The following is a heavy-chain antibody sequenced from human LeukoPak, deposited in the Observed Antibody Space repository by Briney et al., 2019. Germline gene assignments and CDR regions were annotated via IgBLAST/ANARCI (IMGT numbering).Heavy chain of an antibody. D-gene: IGHD6-19*01. CDR3: AREGEAVAGTLIDY. CDR1: GYTFTGYY. V-gene: IGHV1-2*02. Sequence: ASVKVSCKASGYTFTGYYMHWVRQAPGQGLEWMGWINPNSGGTNYAQKFQGRVTMTRDTSISTAYMELSRLRSDDTAVYYCAREGEAVAGTLIDYWGQGTLVTVSP. J-gene: IGHJ4*02. CDR2: INPNSGGT.